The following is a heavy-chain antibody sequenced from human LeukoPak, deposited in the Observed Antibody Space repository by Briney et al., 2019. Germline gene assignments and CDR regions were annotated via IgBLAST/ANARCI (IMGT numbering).Heavy chain of an antibody. CDR1: GFTFSSYS. V-gene: IGHV3-23*01. J-gene: IGHJ4*02. D-gene: IGHD3-22*01. CDR3: AKAGAMILQHYFDY. Sequence: SGGSLRLSCAASGFTFSSYSMSWVRQAPGKGLEWISGISVSGHRTYYADSVKGRFTISRDNSKNTLYLHMNSLRPEDTALYYCAKAGAMILQHYFDYWGQGTLVTVSS. CDR2: ISVSGHRT.